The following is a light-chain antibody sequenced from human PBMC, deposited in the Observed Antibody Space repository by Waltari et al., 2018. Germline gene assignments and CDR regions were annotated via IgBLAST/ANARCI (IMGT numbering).Light chain of an antibody. Sequence: DIEMTQSPDFLAVSLGERATINCKSSQSVLYSSNNKNYLAWYQHKPGQPPKLLIYWTSTRESGVPERFSGSGSGTDFTLTISSLQAEDVAVYYCQQYYIAPHTFGGGTKVEVK. J-gene: IGKJ4*01. V-gene: IGKV4-1*01. CDR2: WTS. CDR3: QQYYIAPHT. CDR1: QSVLYSSNNKNY.